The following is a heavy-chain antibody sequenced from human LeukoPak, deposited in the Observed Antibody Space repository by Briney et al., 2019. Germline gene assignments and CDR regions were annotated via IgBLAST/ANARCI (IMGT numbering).Heavy chain of an antibody. Sequence: ASVKVSCKASGYTFTSYYMHWVRQAPGQGLEWMGIIDPSGGSTSYAQRFQGRVTMTRDTSTSTVYMELSSLRSEDTAVYYCARDYGGSGYPRYYFDYWGQGTLVTVSS. CDR1: GYTFTSYY. J-gene: IGHJ4*02. CDR2: IDPSGGST. V-gene: IGHV1-46*01. D-gene: IGHD3-22*01. CDR3: ARDYGGSGYPRYYFDY.